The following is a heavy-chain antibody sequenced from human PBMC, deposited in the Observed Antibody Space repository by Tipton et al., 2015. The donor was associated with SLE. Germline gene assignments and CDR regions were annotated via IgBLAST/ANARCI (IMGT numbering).Heavy chain of an antibody. V-gene: IGHV4-61*09. CDR3: ARETEDTGWIHSRDYIYYYYYVDV. CDR2: IFTSGNT. J-gene: IGHJ6*03. D-gene: IGHD6-19*01. CDR1: GVSTSSTNYY. Sequence: LRLSCTVSGVSTSSTNYYWSWIRQPAGEGLEWIGHIFTSGNTNYNPSLKSRVTISVDTSKNQFSLELSSVTAADTAVYYCARETEDTGWIHSRDYIYYYYYVDVWGQGTTVTVSS.